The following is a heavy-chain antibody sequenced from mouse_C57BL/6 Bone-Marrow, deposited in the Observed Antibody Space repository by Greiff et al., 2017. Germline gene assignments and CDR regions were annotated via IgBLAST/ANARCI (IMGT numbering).Heavy chain of an antibody. D-gene: IGHD2-3*01. V-gene: IGHV2-5*01. CDR2: IWRGGST. CDR3: AKNRGWLLVTPYFDV. J-gene: IGHJ1*03. Sequence: QVQLQQSGPGLVQPSQSLSITCTVSGFSLTSYGVHWVRQSPGKGLEWLGVIWRGGSTDYNAAFMSRLSITKDNSKSQVFFKMNSLQADDTAIYYCAKNRGWLLVTPYFDVWGTGTTVTVSS. CDR1: GFSLTSYG.